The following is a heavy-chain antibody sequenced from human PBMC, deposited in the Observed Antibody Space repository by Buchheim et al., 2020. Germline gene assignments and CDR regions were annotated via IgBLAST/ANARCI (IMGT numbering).Heavy chain of an antibody. D-gene: IGHD3-10*01. CDR3: ARDAYYYGSGSLNYGMDV. CDR2: IYYSGRT. V-gene: IGHV4-39*07. Sequence: QLQLQESGPGLVKPSETLSLTCTVSGGSISSSSYYWGWIRQPPGKGLEWIGSIYYSGRTYYNPSLTSRVTISVDTSKNQFSLKLSSVTAADTAVYYCARDAYYYGSGSLNYGMDVWGQGTT. J-gene: IGHJ6*02. CDR1: GGSISSSSYY.